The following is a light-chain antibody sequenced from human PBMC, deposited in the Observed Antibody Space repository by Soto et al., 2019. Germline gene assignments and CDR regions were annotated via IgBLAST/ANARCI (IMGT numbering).Light chain of an antibody. V-gene: IGKV1-39*01. CDR2: AAS. CDR3: QQTYSMPRT. Sequence: DIQMTQSPSSLSASLGDRVTITCRASQSITTYLHWYQQKPGKAPRLLIYAASSLQSGVPSRFSGSGSGADFTLTISSLQPEDFATYYCQQTYSMPRTFGGGTKVEIK. J-gene: IGKJ4*01. CDR1: QSITTY.